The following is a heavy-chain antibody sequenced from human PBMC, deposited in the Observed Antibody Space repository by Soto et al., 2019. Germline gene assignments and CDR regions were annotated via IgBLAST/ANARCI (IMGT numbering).Heavy chain of an antibody. CDR2: ISYDGSNK. Sequence: QVQLVESGGGVVQPGRSLRLSCAASGFTFSSYGMHWVRQAPGKGLEWVAVISYDGSNKHYADSVKGRFTISRDNPKNTLYLQMNSRRAEDTAVYYCARSPYSVSYLAYFDYWGQGTLVTVTS. V-gene: IGHV3-30*03. CDR1: GFTFSSYG. J-gene: IGHJ4*02. CDR3: ARSPYSVSYLAYFDY. D-gene: IGHD1-26*01.